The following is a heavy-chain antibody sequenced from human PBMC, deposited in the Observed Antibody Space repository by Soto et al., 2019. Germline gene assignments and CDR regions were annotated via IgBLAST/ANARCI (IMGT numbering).Heavy chain of an antibody. CDR1: GGSVSSGSYY. V-gene: IGHV4-61*01. Sequence: QVQLQESGPGLVKPSETLSLTCTVSGGSVSSGSYYWSWIRQPPGKGLEWIGYIYYSRSTNYNPSLKSRVTISVDTSKNQFCLKLSSVTAADTAVYFCARGIEGWYQGRYYYGMDVWGQGTTVTVSS. CDR2: IYYSRST. D-gene: IGHD6-19*01. J-gene: IGHJ6*02. CDR3: ARGIEGWYQGRYYYGMDV.